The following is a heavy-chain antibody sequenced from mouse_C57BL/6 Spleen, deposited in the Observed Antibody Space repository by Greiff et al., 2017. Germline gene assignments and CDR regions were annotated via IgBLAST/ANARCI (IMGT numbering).Heavy chain of an antibody. CDR3: ARFNTTVVALDY. V-gene: IGHV1-9*01. CDR1: GYTFTGYW. J-gene: IGHJ2*01. Sequence: QVQLQQSGAELMKPGASVKLSCKATGYTFTGYWIEWVKQRPGHGLEWIGEILPGSGSTNYTEKFKGKATFTADTSSNTAYMQLSSLTTEDSAIYYCARFNTTVVALDYWGQGTTLTVSS. CDR2: ILPGSGST. D-gene: IGHD1-1*01.